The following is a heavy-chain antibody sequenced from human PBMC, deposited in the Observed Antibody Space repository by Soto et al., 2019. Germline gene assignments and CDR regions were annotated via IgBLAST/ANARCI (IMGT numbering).Heavy chain of an antibody. D-gene: IGHD6-13*01. J-gene: IGHJ6*03. CDR2: IWYDGSNK. CDR3: ARVVRAAAGRGYYYYYYMDV. V-gene: IGHV3-33*01. CDR1: GFTFSSYG. Sequence: PGGALRLSCAASGFTFSSYGMHRVRQAPGKGLEWVAVIWYDGSNKYYADSVKGRFTISRDNSKNTLYLQMNSLRAEDTAVYYCARVVRAAAGRGYYYYYYMDVWGKGTTVTVSS.